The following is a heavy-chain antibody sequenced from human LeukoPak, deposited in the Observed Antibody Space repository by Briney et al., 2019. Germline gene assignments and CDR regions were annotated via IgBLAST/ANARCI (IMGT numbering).Heavy chain of an antibody. Sequence: GGSLRLSCAASGFTFSSYWMHWVRQAPGKGLVWVSRINSDGSRTTYADSVKGRFTISRDNAKNTLYLLMNSLRAEDTAVYYCGRGGKVEQLVLARWGQGSLVTVSS. V-gene: IGHV3-74*03. CDR1: GFTFSSYW. CDR2: INSDGSRT. CDR3: GRGGKVEQLVLAR. J-gene: IGHJ4*02. D-gene: IGHD6-13*01.